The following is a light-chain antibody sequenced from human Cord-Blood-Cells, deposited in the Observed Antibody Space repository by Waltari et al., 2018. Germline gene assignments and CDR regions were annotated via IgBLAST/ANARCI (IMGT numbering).Light chain of an antibody. CDR2: SNN. CDR1: SSNIGSNT. J-gene: IGLJ1*01. V-gene: IGLV1-44*01. Sequence: QSVLTQPPSASGTPGQRVTISCYGSSSNIGSNTVNWYQQLPGTAPKLLIYSNNQRPSGVPDRFSGSKSGTSASLAISGLQSEYEADYYCAAWDDSLNGYVFGTGTKVTVL. CDR3: AAWDDSLNGYV.